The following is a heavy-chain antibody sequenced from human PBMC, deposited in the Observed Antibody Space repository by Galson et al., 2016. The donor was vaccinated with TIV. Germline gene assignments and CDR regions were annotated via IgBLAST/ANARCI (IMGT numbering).Heavy chain of an antibody. V-gene: IGHV4-38-2*02. CDR1: GYSINSGYY. Sequence: TLSLTCAVSGYSINSGYYWGWIRQPPGKGLQWIGSIYESGTTYYNPSLKSRLTMSVDTSKNQFSLKLSSVSAADTAVYYCVREGSTVTMHHYFGMDVWGQGTLVTVSS. CDR3: VREGSTVTMHHYFGMDV. J-gene: IGHJ6*02. D-gene: IGHD4-17*01. CDR2: IYESGTT.